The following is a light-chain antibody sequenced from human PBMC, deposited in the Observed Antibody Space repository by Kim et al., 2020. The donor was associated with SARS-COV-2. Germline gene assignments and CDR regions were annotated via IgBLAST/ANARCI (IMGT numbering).Light chain of an antibody. CDR2: AAS. V-gene: IGKV1-16*02. CDR3: QQYNRFPHT. CDR1: QDIGND. J-gene: IGKJ2*01. Sequence: DIQMTQSPSSLSASVGDRVTITCRASQDIGNDLAWLQQKPGKAPKTLISAASTLQSGVPSKFSGSGSATVFTLTITSPQPEDFATYYCQQYNRFPHTFGQGPKLEI.